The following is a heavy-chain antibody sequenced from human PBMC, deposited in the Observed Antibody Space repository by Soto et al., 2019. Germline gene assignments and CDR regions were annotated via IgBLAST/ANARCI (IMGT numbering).Heavy chain of an antibody. CDR2: ISGSGGST. V-gene: IGHV3-23*01. D-gene: IGHD2-2*01. Sequence: EVQLLESGGGLVQPGGSLRLSCAASGFSFSSYAMSWVRQAPGKGLEWVSAISGSGGSTYYADSVKGRFTISRDNSKNTLYLQMKSLRAEDTAVSYCAKVRGRCSSTSCYRFDYWGQGTLVTVSS. CDR3: AKVRGRCSSTSCYRFDY. CDR1: GFSFSSYA. J-gene: IGHJ4*02.